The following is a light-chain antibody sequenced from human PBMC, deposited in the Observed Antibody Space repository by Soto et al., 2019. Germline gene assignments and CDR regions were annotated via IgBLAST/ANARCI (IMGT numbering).Light chain of an antibody. J-gene: IGLJ1*01. V-gene: IGLV2-23*01. Sequence: QSVLTQPASVSGSPGQPITISCTGTSSDVGANNYVSWYQHHPGKAPKLLIYEGSKRPSGVSNRFSGSKSGNTASLTISGLQAEDEADYYCCSYAGSSAYVFGTGTKVTVL. CDR2: EGS. CDR1: SSDVGANNY. CDR3: CSYAGSSAYV.